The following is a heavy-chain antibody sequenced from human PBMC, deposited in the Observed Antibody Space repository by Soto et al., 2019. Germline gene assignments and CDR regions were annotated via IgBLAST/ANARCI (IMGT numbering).Heavy chain of an antibody. V-gene: IGHV3-7*01. Sequence: GGSLRLSCAASGFTFSSYWMSWVRQAPGKGLEWVANIKQDGSEKYYVDSVKGRFTISRDNAKNSLYLQMNSLRAEDTAVYYCARDLGVRMAAAPYYYYYMDVWGKGTTVTVSS. D-gene: IGHD6-13*01. J-gene: IGHJ6*03. CDR3: ARDLGVRMAAAPYYYYYMDV. CDR2: IKQDGSEK. CDR1: GFTFSSYW.